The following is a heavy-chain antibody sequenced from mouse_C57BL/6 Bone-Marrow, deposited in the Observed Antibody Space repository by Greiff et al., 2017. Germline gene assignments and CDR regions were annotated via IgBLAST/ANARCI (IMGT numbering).Heavy chain of an antibody. CDR3: ARRGPWYFDV. J-gene: IGHJ1*03. V-gene: IGHV1-20*01. CDR1: GYSFTGYF. CDR2: INPYNGGT. Sequence: EVQLQQSGPELVKPGASVKISCKASGYSFTGYFMNWVMQSHGKSLEWIGRINPYNGGTLYNQKFKGKATLTVDKSSSTAHMELRSLTSEDSAVYYCARRGPWYFDVWGTGTTVTVSS.